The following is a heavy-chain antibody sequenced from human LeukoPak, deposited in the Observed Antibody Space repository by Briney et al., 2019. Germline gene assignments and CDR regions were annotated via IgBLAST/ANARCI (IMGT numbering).Heavy chain of an antibody. CDR2: ISAYNGST. V-gene: IGHV1-18*01. Sequence: ASVKVSCKASGYSFTTYGISWVRQAPGQGLEWMGWISAYNGSTKYAQNLQGRVTMTTDTSTSTAYMDLRSLRSDDTAVYYCARAPSAINWFDPWGQGTLVTVSS. CDR1: GYSFTTYG. CDR3: ARAPSAINWFDP. J-gene: IGHJ5*02.